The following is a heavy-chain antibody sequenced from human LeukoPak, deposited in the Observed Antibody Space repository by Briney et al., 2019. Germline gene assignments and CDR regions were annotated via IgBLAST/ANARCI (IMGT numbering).Heavy chain of an antibody. CDR2: IYISGTT. D-gene: IGHD3-10*01. CDR3: ARDYPRNGEGG. Sequence: PGGSLRLSCAASGFTVSSNYMSWVRQAPGKGLEWVSVIYISGTTYYADSVKGRFTISRDNSKNTLYLQMNSLRAEDTAVYYCARDYPRNGEGGWGQGTLVTVSS. J-gene: IGHJ4*02. V-gene: IGHV3-66*01. CDR1: GFTVSSNY.